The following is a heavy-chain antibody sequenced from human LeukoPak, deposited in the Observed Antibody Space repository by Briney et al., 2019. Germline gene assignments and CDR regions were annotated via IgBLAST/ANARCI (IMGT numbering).Heavy chain of an antibody. CDR3: TRKPVAGAYYYYGMDV. CDR1: GFTFGDYA. CDR2: IRSKAYGGTS. J-gene: IGHJ6*02. V-gene: IGHV3-49*04. Sequence: GGSLRLSCTASGFTFGDYAMSWVRQAPGKGLEWVGFIRSKAYGGTSEYAASVKGRFTISRDDSKSIAYLQMNSLKTEDTAVYYCTRKPVAGAYYYYGMDVWGQGTTVTVSS. D-gene: IGHD6-19*01.